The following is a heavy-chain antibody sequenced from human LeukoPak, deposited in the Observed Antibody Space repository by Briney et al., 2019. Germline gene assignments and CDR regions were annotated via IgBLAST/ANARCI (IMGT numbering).Heavy chain of an antibody. CDR3: AREISDFWSGYSPSYYFDY. Sequence: SETLSPTCTVSGGSISSYYWSWIRQPPGKGLEWIGYIYYSGGTNYNPSLKSRVTISVDTSKNQFSLKLSSVTAADTAVYYCAREISDFWSGYSPSYYFDYWGQGTLVTVSS. D-gene: IGHD3-3*01. CDR1: GGSISSYY. J-gene: IGHJ4*02. V-gene: IGHV4-59*01. CDR2: IYYSGGT.